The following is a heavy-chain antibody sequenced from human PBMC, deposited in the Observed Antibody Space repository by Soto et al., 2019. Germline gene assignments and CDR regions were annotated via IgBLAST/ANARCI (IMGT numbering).Heavy chain of an antibody. V-gene: IGHV4-59*08. D-gene: IGHD6-13*01. CDR1: GGSMSSYY. CDR2: VYYSGST. J-gene: IGHJ4*02. CDR3: ARSSSWSMEFDY. Sequence: PSETLSLTCTVSGGSMSSYYWSWIRQPPGKGLEWIGYVYYSGSTYYNPSLKSRVTISVDTSKNQFSLKLSSVTAADTAVYYCARSSSWSMEFDYWGQGTLVTVSS.